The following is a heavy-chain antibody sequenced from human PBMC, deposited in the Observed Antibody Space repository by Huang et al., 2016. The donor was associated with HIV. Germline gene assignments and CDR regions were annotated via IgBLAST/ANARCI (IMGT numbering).Heavy chain of an antibody. CDR1: GFSLTSSGVA. J-gene: IGHJ4*02. V-gene: IGHV2-5*02. D-gene: IGHD6-13*01. CDR2: IYWDNEE. CDR3: VHRLRYGKWYVDY. Sequence: QITLKESGPKLVKPTQTLTLTCTFSGFSLTSSGVAVGWIRQPPGKALEWLALIYWDNEERVSPSLKTRLTTTKDTPKNEVVLTMTSMDPVDTATYYCVHRLRYGKWYVDYWGQGVLVTVSS.